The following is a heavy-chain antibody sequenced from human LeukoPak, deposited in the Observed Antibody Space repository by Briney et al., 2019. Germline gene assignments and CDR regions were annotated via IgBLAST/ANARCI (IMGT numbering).Heavy chain of an antibody. CDR2: ISGSGDNT. V-gene: IGHV3-23*01. D-gene: IGHD5-18*01. CDR3: AKKRGSNYGDFDY. J-gene: IGHJ4*02. CDR1: GFTFSSYA. Sequence: PGGSLRLSCAASGFTFSSYAMNWVRQAPGKGLEWVSTISGSGDNTYYADSVKGRFTISRDNSKNTLYVQMNSLRAEDTAVYYCAKKRGSNYGDFDYWGQETLVTVSS.